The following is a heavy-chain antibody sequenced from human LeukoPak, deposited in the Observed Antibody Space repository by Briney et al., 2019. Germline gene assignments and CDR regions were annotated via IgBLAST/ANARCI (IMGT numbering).Heavy chain of an antibody. CDR2: ISGSGGNT. Sequence: GSLRLSCAASGFTFSSYAMSWVRQAPGKGLAWVSAISGSGGNTYYADSVKGRFTISRDNSKNTLYLQMNNLRAEDTAVYYCAKDKSIFGVGLNWFDPWGQGTLVTVSS. V-gene: IGHV3-23*01. J-gene: IGHJ5*02. CDR3: AKDKSIFGVGLNWFDP. CDR1: GFTFSSYA. D-gene: IGHD3-3*01.